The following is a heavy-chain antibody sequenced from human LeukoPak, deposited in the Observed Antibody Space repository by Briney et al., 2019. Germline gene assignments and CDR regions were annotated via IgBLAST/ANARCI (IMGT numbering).Heavy chain of an antibody. V-gene: IGHV3-23*01. J-gene: IGHJ4*02. CDR3: ARDDYVWGSYHHFDY. D-gene: IGHD3-16*02. CDR1: GGSISGSSYY. CDR2: ISGSGGST. Sequence: ETLSLTCTVSGGSISGSSYYWGWIRQPPGKGLEWVSAISGSGGSTYYADSVKGRFTISRDNSKNTLYLQMNSLRAEDTAVYYCARDDYVWGSYHHFDYWGQGTLVTVSS.